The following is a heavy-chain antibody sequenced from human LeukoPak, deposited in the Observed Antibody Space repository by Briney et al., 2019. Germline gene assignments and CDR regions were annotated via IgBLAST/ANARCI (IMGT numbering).Heavy chain of an antibody. J-gene: IGHJ4*02. CDR3: AKEASIAVAGTVY. CDR2: ISPSGTVI. Sequence: GGSLRLSCSASGFTFTDYYMSWIRQAPGKGLEWVSYISPSGTVIYYGDSVKGRFTISRDNAKKSLYLQMNSLRAEDTAVYYCAKEASIAVAGTVYWGQGTLVTVSS. D-gene: IGHD6-19*01. V-gene: IGHV3-11*01. CDR1: GFTFTDYY.